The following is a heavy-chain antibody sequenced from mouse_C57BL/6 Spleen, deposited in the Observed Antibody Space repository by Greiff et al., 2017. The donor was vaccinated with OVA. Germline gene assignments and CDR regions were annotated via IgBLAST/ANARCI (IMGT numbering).Heavy chain of an antibody. CDR1: GYSITSGYY. V-gene: IGHV3-6*01. CDR2: IRYDGSN. Sequence: DVKLQESGPGLVKPSPSLSLSCSVTGYSITSGYYWNWIRQFPGNKLECMVSIRYDGSNNYNPSLKNPISITRDTSKNQVYLKLNSVTTEDTATYDCARGLGRIYFDYWGQGTTLTVSS. D-gene: IGHD4-1*01. J-gene: IGHJ2*01. CDR3: ARGLGRIYFDY.